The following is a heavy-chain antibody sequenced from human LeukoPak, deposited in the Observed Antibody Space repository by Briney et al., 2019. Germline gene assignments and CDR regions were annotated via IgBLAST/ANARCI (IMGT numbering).Heavy chain of an antibody. V-gene: IGHV4-61*02. D-gene: IGHD6-13*01. CDR1: GGSISSSTYY. Sequence: PSETLSLTCSVSGGSISSSTYYWSWIRQPAGKGLEWIGRIHSGGTTYYSPSLKSRVTMSLDSSKNQFSLNLSSVTAADTAVYYCARDGGIPESGLYYYHGMDVWGQGTTVTVSS. CDR3: ARDGGIPESGLYYYHGMDV. J-gene: IGHJ6*02. CDR2: IHSGGTT.